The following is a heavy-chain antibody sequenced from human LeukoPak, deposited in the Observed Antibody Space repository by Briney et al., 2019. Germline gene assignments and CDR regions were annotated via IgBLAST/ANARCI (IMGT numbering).Heavy chain of an antibody. CDR1: GGSISSYY. J-gene: IGHJ4*02. Sequence: SETLSLTCTVSGGSISSYYWSWIRQPPGKGLEWIGYIFYSGSTNYNPSLKSRVTISVDTSKNQASLKLRSVTAADTAVYYCARDYILPSGWFPIDYWGQGTRVTVSS. CDR3: ARDYILPSGWFPIDY. CDR2: IFYSGST. V-gene: IGHV4-59*12. D-gene: IGHD6-19*01.